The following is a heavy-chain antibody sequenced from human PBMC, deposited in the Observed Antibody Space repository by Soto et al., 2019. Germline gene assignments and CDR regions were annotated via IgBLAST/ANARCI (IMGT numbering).Heavy chain of an antibody. CDR3: ARVDGTY. D-gene: IGHD1-26*01. CDR2: INAGNGNT. CDR1: GYTFSSYA. J-gene: IGHJ4*02. V-gene: IGHV1-3*05. Sequence: QVQLVQSGAEEKKPGASVKVSCKASGYTFSSYAIHWVRQAPGQGLEWMGWINAGNGNTKYSQKFQGRVTITRDTSVSTAYMELNSLRSEDTAVYYCARVDGTYWGQGTLVTVSS.